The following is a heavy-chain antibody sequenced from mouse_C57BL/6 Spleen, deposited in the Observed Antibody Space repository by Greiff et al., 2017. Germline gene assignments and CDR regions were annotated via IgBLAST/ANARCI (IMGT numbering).Heavy chain of an antibody. CDR2: IGPGSGST. CDR1: GYTFTDYY. J-gene: IGHJ3*01. Sequence: QVQLQQSGAELVKPGASVKISCKASGYTFTDYYTNWVKQRPGQGLAWIGKIGPGSGSTFYNEQFKGKATLTAVKTSSTAYIQLSSLTSEDSAVYFCARWGAYGYDWFAYWGQGTLVTVSA. CDR3: ARWGAYGYDWFAY. V-gene: IGHV1-77*01. D-gene: IGHD2-2*01.